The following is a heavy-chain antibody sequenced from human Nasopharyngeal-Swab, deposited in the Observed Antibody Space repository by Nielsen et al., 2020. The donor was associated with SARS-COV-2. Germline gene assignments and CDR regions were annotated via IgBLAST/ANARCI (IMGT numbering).Heavy chain of an antibody. CDR3: AKDYYDSSGYYYV. J-gene: IGHJ4*02. CDR2: ISGSGGST. Sequence: GGSLRLSCAASGFTFSSYEMSWVRQAPGKGLEWVSAISGSGGSTYYADSVKGRFTISRDNSKNTLYLQMNSLRAEDTAVYYCAKDYYDSSGYYYVWGQGTLVTVSS. V-gene: IGHV3-23*01. D-gene: IGHD3-22*01. CDR1: GFTFSSYE.